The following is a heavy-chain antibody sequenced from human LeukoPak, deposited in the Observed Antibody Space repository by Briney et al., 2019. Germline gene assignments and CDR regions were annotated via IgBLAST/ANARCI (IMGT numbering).Heavy chain of an antibody. Sequence: GGSLRLSCTASGFSFGDYAMSWVRQAPGKGLAWVGFIRSKAYGGTTEYAASVKGRFSISRDDFKSIAYLQMNSLKTEDTAVYYCTRDDGSGSYRRYYFDYWGQGTLVTVSS. CDR1: GFSFGDYA. D-gene: IGHD3-10*01. CDR2: IRSKAYGGTT. V-gene: IGHV3-49*04. CDR3: TRDDGSGSYRRYYFDY. J-gene: IGHJ4*02.